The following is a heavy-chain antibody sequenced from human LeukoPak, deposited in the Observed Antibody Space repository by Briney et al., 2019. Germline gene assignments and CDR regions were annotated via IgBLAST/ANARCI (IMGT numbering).Heavy chain of an antibody. CDR2: IYPGDSDT. J-gene: IGHJ4*02. CDR3: AGLGTIAITTRFDY. CDR1: GYRFTNYW. V-gene: IGHV5-51*01. D-gene: IGHD1-1*01. Sequence: GESLKIPCKGSGYRFTNYWIGWVRQMPGKGLEWMGIIYPGDSDTKYSPSFQGQVTISADKSISTAYLQWSSLKASDTAMYYCAGLGTIAITTRFDYWGQGTLVTVSS.